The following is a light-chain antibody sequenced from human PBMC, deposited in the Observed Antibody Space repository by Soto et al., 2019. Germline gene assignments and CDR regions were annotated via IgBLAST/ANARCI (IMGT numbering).Light chain of an antibody. CDR2: DAS. J-gene: IGKJ1*01. CDR1: QSVSSSD. V-gene: IGKV3-20*01. Sequence: EVVLTQSPGTLSLSPGERATLSCRASQSVSSSDLAWYQQRPGQAPRLLIYDASSRATGIPDRFSGSGSGTDFTLTISNVEPEDFAVYYCQHYGSSPTFGQGTKVDIK. CDR3: QHYGSSPT.